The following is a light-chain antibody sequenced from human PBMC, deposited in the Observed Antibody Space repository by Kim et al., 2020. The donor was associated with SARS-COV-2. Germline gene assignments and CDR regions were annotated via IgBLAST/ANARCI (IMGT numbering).Light chain of an antibody. V-gene: IGKV2-28*01. J-gene: IGKJ1*01. Sequence: EPASISCRSSQSLVHRNGYNYLDWYVQKPGQSPQVLIYMGSNRASGVPDRFSGSGSGTDFTLKISRVEAEDVGVYYCMQTLQSRTFGQGTKVDIK. CDR3: MQTLQSRT. CDR1: QSLVHRNGYNY. CDR2: MGS.